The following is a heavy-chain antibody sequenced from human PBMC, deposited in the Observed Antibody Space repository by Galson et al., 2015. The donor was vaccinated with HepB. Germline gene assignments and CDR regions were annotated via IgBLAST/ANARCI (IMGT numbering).Heavy chain of an antibody. D-gene: IGHD6-13*01. CDR2: INDSGST. CDR1: GGSFSVYY. CDR3: ARGGSWSYYYYYYGMDV. Sequence: SETLSLTCAVYGGSFSVYYWSWIRQPPGKGLEWIGEINDSGSTNYNPSLKSRVTISGDTSKNQLSLKLTSVTAADTAVYYCARGGSWSYYYYYYGMDVWGQGTTVTVSS. J-gene: IGHJ6*02. V-gene: IGHV4-34*01.